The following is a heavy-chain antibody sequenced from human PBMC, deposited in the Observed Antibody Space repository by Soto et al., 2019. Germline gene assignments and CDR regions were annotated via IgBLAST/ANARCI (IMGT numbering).Heavy chain of an antibody. D-gene: IGHD2-15*01. CDR3: AHSPSADLDCSGGSCYSGFGY. CDR1: GFSLSTSGVG. J-gene: IGHJ4*02. CDR2: IYWDDDK. Sequence: QITLKESGPTLVKPTQTLTLTCTFSGFSLSTSGVGVGWIRQPPGKALEWLALIYWDDDKRYSPSLKSTLTIPQDTSKIHVVLTLTDMAPVDTATCSCAHSPSADLDCSGGSCYSGFGYWGQGTLVTVSS. V-gene: IGHV2-5*02.